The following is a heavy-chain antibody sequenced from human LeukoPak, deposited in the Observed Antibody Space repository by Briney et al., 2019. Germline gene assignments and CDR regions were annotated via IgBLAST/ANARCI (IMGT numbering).Heavy chain of an antibody. CDR1: GFTFSSYE. J-gene: IGHJ4*02. D-gene: IGHD3-22*01. Sequence: PGGSLRLSCAASGFTFSSYEMNWVRQAPGKGLEWVSYISSSGSTIYYADSVKGRFTISRDNSKNTLYLQMNSLRAEDTAVYYCAKDAHYDSSGYYLRGNYFDYWGQGTLVTVSS. V-gene: IGHV3-48*03. CDR2: ISSSGSTI. CDR3: AKDAHYDSSGYYLRGNYFDY.